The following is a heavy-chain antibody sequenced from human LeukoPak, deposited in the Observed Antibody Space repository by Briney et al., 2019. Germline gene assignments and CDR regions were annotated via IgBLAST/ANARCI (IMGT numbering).Heavy chain of an antibody. CDR3: AREGARITMVRGVISYYYYGMDV. CDR2: ISAYNGNT. Sequence: ASVKVSCKASGGTFSSYAISWVRQAPGQGLEWMGWISAYNGNTNYAQKLQGRVTMTTDTSTSTAYMELRSLRSDDTAVYYCAREGARITMVRGVISYYYYGMDVWGQGTTVTVSS. V-gene: IGHV1-18*01. J-gene: IGHJ6*02. D-gene: IGHD3-10*01. CDR1: GGTFSSYA.